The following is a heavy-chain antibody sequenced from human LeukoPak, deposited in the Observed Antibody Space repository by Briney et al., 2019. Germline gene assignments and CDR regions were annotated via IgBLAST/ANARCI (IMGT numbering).Heavy chain of an antibody. CDR3: AKVMTRTMVRGVPPSDY. D-gene: IGHD3-10*01. CDR2: ISGSGGST. CDR1: GFTFSSYD. V-gene: IGHV3-23*01. Sequence: GGSLRLSCAASGFTFSSYDMSWVRQAPGKGLEWVSAISGSGGSTYYADSVKGRFTISRDNSKNTLFLQMNSLRAEDTAVYYCAKVMTRTMVRGVPPSDYWGQGTLVTVSS. J-gene: IGHJ4*02.